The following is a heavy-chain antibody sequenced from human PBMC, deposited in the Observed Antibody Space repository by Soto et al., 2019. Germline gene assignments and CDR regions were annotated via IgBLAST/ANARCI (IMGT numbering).Heavy chain of an antibody. J-gene: IGHJ4*02. V-gene: IGHV3-30*03. CDR2: ISDDGTEE. Sequence: QVQLVESGGGVIQPGTSLRLSCAASGFSFSDFGMHWVRQTPGRGLEWVADISDDGTEENYADSVKGRFTISRDNDNNTLYLQVSRLRVEDTAFYYCAGQAAGWEHHYFVYWGQGSVVTVS. CDR3: AGQAAGWEHHYFVY. CDR1: GFSFSDFG. D-gene: IGHD1-26*01.